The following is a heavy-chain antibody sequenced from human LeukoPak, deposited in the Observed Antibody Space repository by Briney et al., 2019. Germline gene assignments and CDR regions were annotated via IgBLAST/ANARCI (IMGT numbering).Heavy chain of an antibody. CDR2: IYYSGST. CDR1: GGSISSYY. J-gene: IGHJ6*02. D-gene: IGHD1-26*01. Sequence: SETLSLTCTVSGGSISSYYWSWIRQPPGKGLEWIGYIYYSGSTNYNPSLKSRVTISVDTSKNQFSLKLSSVTAADTAVYYCARSGYYYGMDVWGQGTTVTVSS. CDR3: ARSGYYYGMDV. V-gene: IGHV4-59*01.